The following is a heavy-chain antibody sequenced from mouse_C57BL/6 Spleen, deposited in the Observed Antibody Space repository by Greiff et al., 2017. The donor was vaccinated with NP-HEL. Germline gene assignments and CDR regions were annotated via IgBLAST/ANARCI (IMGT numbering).Heavy chain of an antibody. V-gene: IGHV1-26*01. CDR3: ARYVSGPFAY. D-gene: IGHD3-2*02. CDR1: GYTFTDYY. J-gene: IGHJ3*01. CDR2: INPNNGGT. Sequence: EVQLQQSGPELVKPGASVKISCKASGYTFTDYYMNWVKQSHGKSLEWIGDINPNNGGTSYNQKFKGKATLTVDKSSSTAYMELRSLTSADSAVYYCARYVSGPFAYWGQGTLVTVSA.